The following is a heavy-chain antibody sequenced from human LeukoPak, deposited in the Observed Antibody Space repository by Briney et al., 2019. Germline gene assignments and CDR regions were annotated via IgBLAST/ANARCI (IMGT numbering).Heavy chain of an antibody. CDR2: IKQGGREI. V-gene: IGHV3-7*01. CDR1: GFTFSNYW. D-gene: IGHD6-13*01. Sequence: GGSLRLSCVGSGFTFSNYWMSWVRQAPGKGPEWVANIKQGGREIHYLDSVKGRFTISRDNAKSSLYLQMNSLKVEDTAVYYCTRDEAAAANWGQGTLVTVSS. J-gene: IGHJ4*02. CDR3: TRDEAAAAN.